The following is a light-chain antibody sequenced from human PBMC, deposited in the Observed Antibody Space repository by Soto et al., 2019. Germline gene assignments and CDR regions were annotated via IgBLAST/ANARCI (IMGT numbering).Light chain of an antibody. CDR3: LQDYNSPHT. CDR2: AAS. Sequence: EIVMTQSPATLSLSPGERATLSCRASQSITSNYLSWYQQKPGQAPRLLIFAASTRATGIPARFSGSGSGTDFTLTISSLQPEDFAVDYCLQDYNSPHTFGQGTKLEIK. V-gene: IGKV3D-7*01. J-gene: IGKJ2*01. CDR1: QSITSNY.